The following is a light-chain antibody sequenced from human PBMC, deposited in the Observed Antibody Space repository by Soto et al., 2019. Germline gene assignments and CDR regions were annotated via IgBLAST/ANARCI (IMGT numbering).Light chain of an antibody. V-gene: IGKV3-20*01. J-gene: IGKJ4*02. Sequence: DIVLTQSPGTLSLSPGERATRSCRASQSVPNNYLAWYQQKPGQDPSLLIYEASTRATGIPDRFSGSGFGADFTLTISRLEPEAFAMYYCQHYGSSPVSFGGGTKVEVK. CDR2: EAS. CDR1: QSVPNNY. CDR3: QHYGSSPVS.